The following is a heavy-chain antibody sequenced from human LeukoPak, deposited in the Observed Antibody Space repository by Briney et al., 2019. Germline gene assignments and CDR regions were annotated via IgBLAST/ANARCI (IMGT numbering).Heavy chain of an antibody. CDR2: INHSGST. CDR3: ARALGYSSSQVYNY. CDR1: GGSFSGYY. V-gene: IGHV4-34*01. Sequence: PSETLSLTCAVYGGSFSGYYWSWIRQPPGKGLEWIGEINHSGSTNYNPSLKSRVTISVDTSKNQFSLKLSSVTAADTAVYYCARALGYSSSQVYNYWGRGTLVTVSS. J-gene: IGHJ4*02. D-gene: IGHD6-6*01.